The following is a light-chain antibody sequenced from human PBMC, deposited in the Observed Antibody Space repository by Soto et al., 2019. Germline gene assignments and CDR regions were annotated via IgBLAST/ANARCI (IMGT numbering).Light chain of an antibody. CDR2: ATS. CDR1: QSVSSY. Sequence: EIVMTQSPASLSASPGERATLSCRASQSVSSYLGWYQQKAGQAPRLLIYATSTRATGIPSRFSGSGSGIEFTLTISSLQSEDSAVYHCQQYNKWPLTFGGGTKVDIK. V-gene: IGKV3-15*01. CDR3: QQYNKWPLT. J-gene: IGKJ4*02.